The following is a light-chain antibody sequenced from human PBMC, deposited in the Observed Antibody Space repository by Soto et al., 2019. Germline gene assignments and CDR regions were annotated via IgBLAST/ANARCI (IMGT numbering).Light chain of an antibody. CDR2: GAS. Sequence: EVVLTQSPGTLSLSPGERATLSCRASQSVSSWHLAWYQQKPGQAPRLLIYGASSRAIGIPDRFSGSGSGTDFTLTITRLEPEDFALYFCQHYDNSPLNFGGGTKVEIK. CDR3: QHYDNSPLN. CDR1: QSVSSWH. V-gene: IGKV3-20*01. J-gene: IGKJ4*01.